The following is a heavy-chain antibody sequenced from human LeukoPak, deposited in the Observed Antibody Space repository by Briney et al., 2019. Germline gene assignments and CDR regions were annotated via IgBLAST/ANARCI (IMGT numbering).Heavy chain of an antibody. Sequence: GGSLRLSCAASGFTFSNYYMSWVGRAPGKGLEWVANIKQDGSERFYGGSVTGRFTISRDNAKNSVYLQMNSLRAEDTAEYYCARVGGSWYMDHWGQGTLVTVSS. D-gene: IGHD6-13*01. CDR2: IKQDGSER. CDR3: ARVGGSWYMDH. CDR1: GFTFSNYY. V-gene: IGHV3-7*03. J-gene: IGHJ4*02.